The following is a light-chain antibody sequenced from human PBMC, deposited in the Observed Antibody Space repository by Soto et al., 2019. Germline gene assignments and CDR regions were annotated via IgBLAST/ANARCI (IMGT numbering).Light chain of an antibody. CDR2: EVR. Sequence: QSVLTQPASVSGSPGQSITISCTGTSRDVGGYNYVSWYLHHPGKAPKLMIYEVRNRPSGVSNRFSGSKSGNTASLTISGLQAEDEADYYCSSYTSSNNWVFGGGTKLTVL. CDR1: SRDVGGYNY. J-gene: IGLJ3*02. V-gene: IGLV2-14*01. CDR3: SSYTSSNNWV.